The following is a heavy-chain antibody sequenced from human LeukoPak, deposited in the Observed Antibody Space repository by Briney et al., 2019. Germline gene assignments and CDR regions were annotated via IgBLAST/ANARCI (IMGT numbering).Heavy chain of an antibody. CDR2: IYHSGST. CDR1: GYSISSGYY. Sequence: SETLSLTCTVSGYSISSGYYWGWIRQPPGKGLEWIGSIYHSGSTYYNPSLKSRVTISVDTSKNQFSLKLSSVTAADTAVYYCARGEYQLLPLYFDYWGQGTLVTVSS. CDR3: ARGEYQLLPLYFDY. D-gene: IGHD2-2*01. J-gene: IGHJ4*02. V-gene: IGHV4-38-2*02.